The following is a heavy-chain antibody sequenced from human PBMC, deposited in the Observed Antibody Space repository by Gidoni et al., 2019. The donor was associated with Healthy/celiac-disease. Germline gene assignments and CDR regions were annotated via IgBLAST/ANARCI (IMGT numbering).Heavy chain of an antibody. CDR2: ISSSSSYI. J-gene: IGHJ3*02. CDR1: GVTFSSYS. D-gene: IGHD1-26*01. V-gene: IGHV3-21*01. Sequence: EVQLVESGGGLVKPGGARRRSCAASGVTFSSYSMNWVRQAPGKGLEWFSSISSSSSYISYADSVKGRFTLSRDNATNSLYLQMNILRAEDTAVYYCAREWELGWGDAFDIWGQGTMVTVSS. CDR3: AREWELGWGDAFDI.